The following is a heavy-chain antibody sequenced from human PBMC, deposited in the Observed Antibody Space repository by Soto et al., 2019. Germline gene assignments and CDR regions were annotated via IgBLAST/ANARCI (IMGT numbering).Heavy chain of an antibody. CDR1: GFTFYTYG. CDR3: AKDLFSGWYPGYYFDY. CDR2: IWYDGGTK. D-gene: IGHD6-19*01. J-gene: IGHJ4*02. Sequence: PGGSLRLSCAASGFTFYTYGMHWVRQVPGKGLQWVAIIWYDGGTKYYADSVRGRFTVSRDNSKNTLYLQMNSLRAEDTAVYYCAKDLFSGWYPGYYFDYWGQGTLVTVSS. V-gene: IGHV3-30*02.